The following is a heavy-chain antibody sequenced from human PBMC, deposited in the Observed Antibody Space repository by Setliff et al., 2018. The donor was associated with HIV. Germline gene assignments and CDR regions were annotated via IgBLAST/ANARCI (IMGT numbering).Heavy chain of an antibody. CDR1: GLTFSSYA. CDR3: ASSGGI. J-gene: IGHJ3*02. CDR2: IKQDGSEK. D-gene: IGHD3-10*01. Sequence: PGESLKISCAASGLTFSSYAMSWVRQAPGKGLEWVANIKQDGSEKYYVDSVKGRFTISRDNAKNSLYLQMNSLRAEDTAVYYCASSGGIWGQGTMVTVS. V-gene: IGHV3-7*01.